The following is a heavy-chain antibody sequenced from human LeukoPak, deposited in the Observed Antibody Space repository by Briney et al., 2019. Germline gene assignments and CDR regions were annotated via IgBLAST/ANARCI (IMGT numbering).Heavy chain of an antibody. CDR3: ARGNRFAL. J-gene: IGHJ4*02. V-gene: IGHV1-69*16. CDR1: GDSFSNYT. CDR2: FIPILGSG. Sequence: SVKVSCRASGDSFSNYTINWVRQAPRQGLEWMGAFIPILGSGNYAQNFQGRLTITTDESASTAYMGLSSLKSEDTAVYYCARGNRFALWGQGTLVTVSS. D-gene: IGHD3-10*01.